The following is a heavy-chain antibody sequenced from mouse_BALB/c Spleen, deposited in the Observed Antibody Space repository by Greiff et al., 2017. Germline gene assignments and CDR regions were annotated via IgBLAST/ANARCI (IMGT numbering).Heavy chain of an antibody. D-gene: IGHD1-2*01. Sequence: EVKLVESGGGLVQPGGSRKLSCAASGFTFSSFGMHWVRQAPEKGLEWVAYISSGSSTIYYADTVKGRFTISRDNAKNNLYLQMSSLRSEDTALYYCARRGPYGPYWYFDVWGAGTTVTVSS. J-gene: IGHJ1*01. V-gene: IGHV5-17*02. CDR3: ARRGPYGPYWYFDV. CDR2: ISSGSSTI. CDR1: GFTFSSFG.